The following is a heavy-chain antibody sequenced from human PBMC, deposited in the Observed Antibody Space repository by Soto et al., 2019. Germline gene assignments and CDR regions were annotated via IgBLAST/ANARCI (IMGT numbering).Heavy chain of an antibody. J-gene: IGHJ6*02. D-gene: IGHD2-21*01. CDR1: GFTFSSYA. CDR2: ISGSGGST. Sequence: GGSLRLSCAASGFTFSSYAMSWVRQAPGKGLEWVSAISGSGGSTYYADSVKGRFTISRDNSKNTLYLQMNSLRAEDTAVYYCAIDVAQTDYCYGLDVWGQGTTVTVS. V-gene: IGHV3-23*01. CDR3: AIDVAQTDYCYGLDV.